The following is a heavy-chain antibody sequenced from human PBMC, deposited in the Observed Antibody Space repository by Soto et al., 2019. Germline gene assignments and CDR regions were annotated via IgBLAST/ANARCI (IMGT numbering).Heavy chain of an antibody. Sequence: SETLSLTCAVYGGSFSGHSWTWIRQSPGKGLEWIGDINHSGRVNYSPSLKSRVTISLDTSKNQFSLTLSAVTAADTAVYYCASRILYPLRGAFDIWGQGTMVTVSS. V-gene: IGHV4-34*01. CDR2: INHSGRV. CDR1: GGSFSGHS. J-gene: IGHJ3*02. D-gene: IGHD2-8*01. CDR3: ASRILYPLRGAFDI.